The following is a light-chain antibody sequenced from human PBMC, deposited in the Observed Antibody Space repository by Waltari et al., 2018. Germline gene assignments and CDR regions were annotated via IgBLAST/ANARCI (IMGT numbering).Light chain of an antibody. CDR1: SSDVRGYNY. Sequence: QSALTQPASVSGSPGQSISISCTGTSSDVRGYNYVSWYQQHPGQAPKLMNYDVSKRPSGVSNRFSGSKSGNTASLTISGLQAEDEADYYCSSYTSSSTYVFGTGTKVTVL. CDR2: DVS. V-gene: IGLV2-14*01. CDR3: SSYTSSSTYV. J-gene: IGLJ1*01.